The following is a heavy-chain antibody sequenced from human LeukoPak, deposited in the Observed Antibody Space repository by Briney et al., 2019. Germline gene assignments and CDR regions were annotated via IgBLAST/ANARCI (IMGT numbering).Heavy chain of an antibody. Sequence: SETLSFTCAVYGGSFSGYYWSWIRQPPGKGLEWIGEINHSGSTNYNPSLKSRVTISVDTSKNQFSLKLSSVTAADTAVYYCARRRLLGWFDPWGQGTLVTVSS. J-gene: IGHJ5*02. CDR2: INHSGST. D-gene: IGHD2-21*02. CDR1: GGSFSGYY. CDR3: ARRRLLGWFDP. V-gene: IGHV4-34*01.